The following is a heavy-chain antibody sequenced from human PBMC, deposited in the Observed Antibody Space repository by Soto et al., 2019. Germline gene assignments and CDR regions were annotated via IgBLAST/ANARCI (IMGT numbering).Heavy chain of an antibody. CDR2: FDPEDGET. D-gene: IGHD3-22*01. V-gene: IGHV1-24*01. CDR1: GYTLTELS. J-gene: IGHJ4*02. CDR3: ATDYYYYDSSGYRYFDY. Sequence: ASVKVSCKVSGYTLTELSMHWVRQAPGEGLEWMGGFDPEDGETIYAQKFQGRVTMTEDTSTDTAYMELSSLRSEDTAVYYCATDYYYYDSSGYRYFDYWGQGTLVTVSS.